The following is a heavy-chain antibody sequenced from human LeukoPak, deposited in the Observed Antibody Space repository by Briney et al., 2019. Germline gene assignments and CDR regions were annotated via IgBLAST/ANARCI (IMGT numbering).Heavy chain of an antibody. D-gene: IGHD3-22*01. J-gene: IGHJ4*02. CDR1: GYSISSGYY. CDR3: ARDSGSYYYDSSSAPRFDY. V-gene: IGHV4-38-2*02. CDR2: IYHSGST. Sequence: SETLSLTCTVSGYSISSGYYWGWIRQPPGKGLEWIGSIYHSGSTYYNPSLKSRVTISVDTSKNQFSLKLSSVTAADTAVYYCARDSGSYYYDSSSAPRFDYWGQGTLVTVSS.